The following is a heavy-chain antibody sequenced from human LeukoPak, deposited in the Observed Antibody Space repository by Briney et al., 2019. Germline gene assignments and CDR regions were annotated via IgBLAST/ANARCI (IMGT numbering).Heavy chain of an antibody. CDR1: GFPFSTYA. CDR3: ATYSFDY. J-gene: IGHJ4*02. Sequence: PGGSLRLSCAASGFPFSTYAMHWVRQAPGKGLEWLVFIRYDGSDTYYADSVKGRFTISRDNSKNTLYLQMNSLTVEDTAMYYCATYSFDYWGQGTLVTVSS. V-gene: IGHV3-30*02. D-gene: IGHD5-18*01. CDR2: IRYDGSDT.